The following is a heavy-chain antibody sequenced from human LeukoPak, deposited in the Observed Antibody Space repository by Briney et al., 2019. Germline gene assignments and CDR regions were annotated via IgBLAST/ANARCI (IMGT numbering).Heavy chain of an antibody. D-gene: IGHD6-19*01. J-gene: IGHJ4*02. CDR3: ARGGYSSGWYLSY. Sequence: GGSLRLSCAASGFTFSSYAMSWVRQAPGKGLEWVSAISGSGGSTYYADSVKGRFTISRDNSKNTLYLQMNSLRAEDTAVYYCARGGYSSGWYLSYWGQGTLVTVSS. V-gene: IGHV3-23*01. CDR2: ISGSGGST. CDR1: GFTFSSYA.